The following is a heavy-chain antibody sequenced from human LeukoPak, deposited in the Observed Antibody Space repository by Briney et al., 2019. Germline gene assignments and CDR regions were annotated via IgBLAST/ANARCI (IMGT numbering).Heavy chain of an antibody. D-gene: IGHD6-13*01. CDR2: IKQDGSEK. V-gene: IGHV3-7*05. J-gene: IGHJ4*02. CDR3: AREAQQHYYFDY. CDR1: GFTFSGSA. Sequence: PGGSLRLSCAASGFTFSGSAIHWVRQSSGKGLEWVATIKQDGSEKYYVDSVKGRFTISRDNAKNSLYLQMNSLRAEDTAVYYCAREAQQHYYFDYWGQGTLVTVSS.